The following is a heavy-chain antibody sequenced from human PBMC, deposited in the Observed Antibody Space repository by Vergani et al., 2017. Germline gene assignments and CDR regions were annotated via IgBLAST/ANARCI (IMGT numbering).Heavy chain of an antibody. V-gene: IGHV3-23*01. J-gene: IGHJ3*02. D-gene: IGHD3-22*01. CDR2: ISGSGGST. CDR3: VKSYYDSSGVGNAFDI. CDR1: GFTFSSYA. Sequence: EVQLLESGGGLVQPGGSLRLSCAASGFTFSSYAMSWVRQAPGKGLEWVSAISGSGGSTYYADSVKGRFTISRDNSKNTLYLQMSSLRAEDTAVYYCVKSYYDSSGVGNAFDIWGQGTMVTVSS.